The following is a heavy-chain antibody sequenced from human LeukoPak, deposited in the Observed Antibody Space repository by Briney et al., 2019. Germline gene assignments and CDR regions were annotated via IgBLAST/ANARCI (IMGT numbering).Heavy chain of an antibody. V-gene: IGHV3-9*01. D-gene: IGHD3-9*01. CDR2: ISWNSGSI. CDR3: AKGAYYDILTGNPDY. Sequence: PGGSLRLSCAASGFTFDDYAMHWVRQAPGKGLEWVSGISWNSGSIGYADSVKGRFTISRDNAKNSLYPQMNSLRAEDTALYYCAKGAYYDILTGNPDYWGQGTLVTVSS. CDR1: GFTFDDYA. J-gene: IGHJ4*02.